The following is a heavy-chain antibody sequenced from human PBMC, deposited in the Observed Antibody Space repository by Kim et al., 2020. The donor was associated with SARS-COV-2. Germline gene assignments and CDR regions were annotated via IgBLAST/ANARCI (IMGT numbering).Heavy chain of an antibody. J-gene: IGHJ4*02. CDR1: GGTFSSYA. CDR3: ARLIGYRYYFDY. CDR2: IIPIFGTA. D-gene: IGHD6-25*01. V-gene: IGHV1-69*13. Sequence: SVKVSCKASGGTFSSYAISWVRQAPGQGLEWMGGIIPIFGTANYAQKFQGRVTITADESTSTAYMELSSLRSEDTAVYYCARLIGYRYYFDYWGQGTLVTVSS.